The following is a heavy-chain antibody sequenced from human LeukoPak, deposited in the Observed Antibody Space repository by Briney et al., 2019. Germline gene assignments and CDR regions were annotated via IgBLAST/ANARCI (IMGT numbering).Heavy chain of an antibody. CDR3: ARAGRELLLPFGY. Sequence: ASVKVSCKASGGTFSSYAISWVRQAPGQGLEWKGGIIPIFGTANYAQKFQGRVTITADESTSTAYMELSSLRSEDTAVYYCARAGRELLLPFGYWGQGTLVTVSS. CDR1: GGTFSSYA. D-gene: IGHD1-26*01. V-gene: IGHV1-69*01. J-gene: IGHJ4*02. CDR2: IIPIFGTA.